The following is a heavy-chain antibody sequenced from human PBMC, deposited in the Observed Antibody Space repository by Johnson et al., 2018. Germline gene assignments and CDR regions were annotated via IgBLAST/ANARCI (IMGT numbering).Heavy chain of an antibody. D-gene: IGHD3-22*01. CDR2: ISYDGSNK. CDR3: ASGAMIVVGIDALDI. Sequence: QVQLVQSGGGVVQPGRSLRLSCAVSGFTFSSYAMHWVRQAPGKGLEWVAVISYDGSNKDYLDTVKGRLTISRDNSRDTLYLQMNSLRAEDTAGDYFASGAMIVVGIDALDIWGQGTMVTVSS. J-gene: IGHJ3*02. V-gene: IGHV3-30*03. CDR1: GFTFSSYA.